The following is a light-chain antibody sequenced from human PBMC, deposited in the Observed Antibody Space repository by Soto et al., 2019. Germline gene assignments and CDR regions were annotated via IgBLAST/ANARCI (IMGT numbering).Light chain of an antibody. CDR2: GAS. V-gene: IGKV3-20*01. CDR3: HQYDSWT. CDR1: QSVTSNY. Sequence: EIVLTQSPGTLSLSPGERATLSCRASQSVTSNYLAWYQQKPGQAPRLLIYGASNRAAGIPARFSGSGSGTDFTLTISRLEPEDFAVYYCHQYDSWTFGQGTKVDIK. J-gene: IGKJ1*01.